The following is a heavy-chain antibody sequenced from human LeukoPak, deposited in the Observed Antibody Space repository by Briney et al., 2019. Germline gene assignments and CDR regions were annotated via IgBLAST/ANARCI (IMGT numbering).Heavy chain of an antibody. CDR1: GSTFSSYG. J-gene: IGHJ4*02. Sequence: GGSLRLSCAASGSTFSSYGMHWVRQAPGKGLEWVAVISYDGSNKYYADSVKGRFTISRDNSKNTLYLQMNSLRAEDTAVYYCVVVAATTDFDYWGQGTLVTVSS. CDR3: VVVAATTDFDY. D-gene: IGHD2-15*01. CDR2: ISYDGSNK. V-gene: IGHV3-30*03.